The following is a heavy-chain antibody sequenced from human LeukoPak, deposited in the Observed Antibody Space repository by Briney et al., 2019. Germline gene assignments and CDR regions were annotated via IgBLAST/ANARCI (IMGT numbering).Heavy chain of an antibody. V-gene: IGHV3-23*01. J-gene: IGHJ4*02. D-gene: IGHD3-22*01. CDR2: ISGSGGST. Sequence: GGSLRLSCAASGFTFSSYAMSWVRQAPGKGLEWVSAISGSGGSTYYADSVKGRFTISRDNSKNTLYLQMNSLRAEDTAVYYCAKDLDYYDSSGYYRTSFDYWGQGTLVTVSS. CDR1: GFTFSSYA. CDR3: AKDLDYYDSSGYYRTSFDY.